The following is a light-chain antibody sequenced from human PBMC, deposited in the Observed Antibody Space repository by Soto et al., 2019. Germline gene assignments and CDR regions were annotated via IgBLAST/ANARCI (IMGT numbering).Light chain of an antibody. CDR1: QSISSY. CDR3: QQLASYPLT. V-gene: IGKV1-39*01. Sequence: DIQMTQYPSSRSASVGDRVTITCRASQSISSYLNWYQQKPGKAPKLLIYAASSLQSGVPSRFSGSGSGTDFTLTISSLQPEDFATYCCQQLASYPLTFGGGTKVDIK. J-gene: IGKJ4*01. CDR2: AAS.